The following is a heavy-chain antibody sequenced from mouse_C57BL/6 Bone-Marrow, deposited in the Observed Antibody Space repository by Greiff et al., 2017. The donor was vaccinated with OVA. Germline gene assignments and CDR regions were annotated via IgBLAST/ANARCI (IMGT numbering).Heavy chain of an antibody. D-gene: IGHD2-10*02. V-gene: IGHV7-3*01. CDR3: ARKGYGVDY. CDR2: IRNKANGYTT. CDR1: GFTFTDYY. J-gene: IGHJ4*01. Sequence: EVQLQESGGGLVQPGGSLSLSCAASGFTFTDYYMSWVRQPPGKALEWLGFIRNKANGYTTEYSASVKGRFTISRDNSQSILYLQMNALRAEDSATYYCARKGYGVDYWGQGTSVTVSS.